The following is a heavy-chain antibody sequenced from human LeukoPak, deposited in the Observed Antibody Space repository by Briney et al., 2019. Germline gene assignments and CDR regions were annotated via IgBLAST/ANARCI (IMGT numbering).Heavy chain of an antibody. CDR2: IWYDGSNK. J-gene: IGHJ4*02. V-gene: IGHV3-33*06. CDR3: AKGVGATSN. CDR1: GFTFSSYG. Sequence: GGSLRLSCAASGFTFSSYGMHWVRQAPGKGLEWEAVIWYDGSNKYYADSVKGRFTISRDNSENTLYLQMNSLRAEDTAVYYCAKGVGATSNWGQGTLVTVSS. D-gene: IGHD1-26*01.